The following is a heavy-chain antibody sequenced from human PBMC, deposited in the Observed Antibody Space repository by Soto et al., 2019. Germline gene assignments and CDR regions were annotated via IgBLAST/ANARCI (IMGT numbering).Heavy chain of an antibody. Sequence: SETLSLTCTVSGGSISSYYWSWIRQPPGKGLEWIGYIYYSGSTNYNPSLKSRVTISVDTSKNQFSLKLSSVTAADTAVYYCAGESTYYDFWSGYYLNYGMDVWGQGTTVTVSS. J-gene: IGHJ6*02. CDR2: IYYSGST. CDR3: AGESTYYDFWSGYYLNYGMDV. CDR1: GGSISSYY. V-gene: IGHV4-59*01. D-gene: IGHD3-3*01.